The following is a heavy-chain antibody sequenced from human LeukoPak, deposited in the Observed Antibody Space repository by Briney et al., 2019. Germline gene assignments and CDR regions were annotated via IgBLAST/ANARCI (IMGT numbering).Heavy chain of an antibody. Sequence: KPSETLSLTCTVSGGSISSYYWSWIRQPPGKGLEWIGYIYYSGSTNYNPSLKSRVTISVDTSKNQFSLKMSSVTAADTAVYYCARRGRRTYYYYGMDVWGQGTTVTASS. CDR2: IYYSGST. J-gene: IGHJ6*02. V-gene: IGHV4-59*01. CDR1: GGSISSYY. D-gene: IGHD3-16*01. CDR3: ARRGRRTYYYYGMDV.